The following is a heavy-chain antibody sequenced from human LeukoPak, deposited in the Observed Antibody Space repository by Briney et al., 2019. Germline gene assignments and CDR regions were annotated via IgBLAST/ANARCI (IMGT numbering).Heavy chain of an antibody. CDR2: IIPIFGTA. Sequence: SVKVSCTASGGTFSSYAISWVRQAPGQGLEWMGGIIPIFGTANYAQKFQGRVTITADESTSTAYMELSSLRSEDTAVYYCARCIGSTSCSTDYWGQGTLVTVSS. J-gene: IGHJ4*02. CDR1: GGTFSSYA. CDR3: ARCIGSTSCSTDY. V-gene: IGHV1-69*13. D-gene: IGHD2-2*02.